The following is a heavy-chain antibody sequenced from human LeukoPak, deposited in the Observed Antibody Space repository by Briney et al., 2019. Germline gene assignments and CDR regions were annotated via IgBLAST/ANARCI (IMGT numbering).Heavy chain of an antibody. V-gene: IGHV3-72*01. J-gene: IGHJ4*02. Sequence: PGGSLRLSCAASGFTFSDLYMDWVRQAPGKGLEWVGRIRNKPKSYTTEYAASVKGRFIISRDDSKTSLYLQMNNLKIEDTALYYCADVTTANGWRDDYWGQGTLVTVSS. CDR3: ADVTTANGWRDDY. CDR2: IRNKPKSYTT. CDR1: GFTFSDLY. D-gene: IGHD6-19*01.